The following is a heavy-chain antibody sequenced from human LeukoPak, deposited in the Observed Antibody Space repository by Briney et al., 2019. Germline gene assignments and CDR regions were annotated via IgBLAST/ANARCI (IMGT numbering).Heavy chain of an antibody. Sequence: PGGSLRLSCAASGFTFSSYAMHWVRQAPGKGLEWVSVISYDGSNKYYADSVKGRFTISRDNSKNTLYLQMNSLRAEDTAVYYCARDLTHNWFDPWGQGTLVTVSS. CDR3: ARDLTHNWFDP. CDR2: ISYDGSNK. J-gene: IGHJ5*02. D-gene: IGHD3-9*01. CDR1: GFTFSSYA. V-gene: IGHV3-30*14.